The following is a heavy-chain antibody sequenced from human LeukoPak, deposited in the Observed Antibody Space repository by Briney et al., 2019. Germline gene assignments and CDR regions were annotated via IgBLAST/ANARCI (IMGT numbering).Heavy chain of an antibody. CDR3: ARVHRYSGDAFDI. CDR1: GGSISSYY. D-gene: IGHD6-13*01. J-gene: IGHJ3*02. V-gene: IGHV4-59*08. Sequence: SETLSLTCTVSGGSISSYYWSWIRQPPGKGLECIGYIYYSGSTNYNPPLKSRVTISVDTSKNQFSLRLSSVTAADTAVYYCARVHRYSGDAFDIWGQGTMVTVSS. CDR2: IYYSGST.